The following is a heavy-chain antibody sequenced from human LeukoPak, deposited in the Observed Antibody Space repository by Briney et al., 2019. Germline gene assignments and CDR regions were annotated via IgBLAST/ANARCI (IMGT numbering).Heavy chain of an antibody. CDR2: IYSGGST. CDR1: GFTVSSNY. D-gene: IGHD3-10*01. Sequence: GGSRRLSCAASGFTVSSNYMSWVRQAPGKGLEWVSVIYSGGSTYYADSVKGRFTISRDNSKNPLYLQMNSLRAEDTAVYYCARELGYGSGSPWFDPWGQGTLGSVSS. J-gene: IGHJ5*02. V-gene: IGHV3-53*01. CDR3: ARELGYGSGSPWFDP.